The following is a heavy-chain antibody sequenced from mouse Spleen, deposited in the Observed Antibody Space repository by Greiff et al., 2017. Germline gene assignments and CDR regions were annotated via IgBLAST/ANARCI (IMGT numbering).Heavy chain of an antibody. CDR1: GYTFTDYY. J-gene: IGHJ3*01. CDR2: IYPGSGNT. D-gene: IGHD4-1*01. CDR3: AREGANWAFAY. Sequence: QVQLQQSGAELVRPGASVKLSCKASGYTFTDYYINWVKQRPGQGLEWIARIYPGSGNTYYNEKFKGKATLTAEKSSSTAYMQLSSLTSEDSAVYFCAREGANWAFAYWGQGTLVTVSA. V-gene: IGHV1-76*01.